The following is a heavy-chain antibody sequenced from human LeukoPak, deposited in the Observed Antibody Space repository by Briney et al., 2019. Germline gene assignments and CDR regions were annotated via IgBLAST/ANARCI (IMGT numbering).Heavy chain of an antibody. J-gene: IGHJ6*03. V-gene: IGHV3-48*01. CDR2: ISSSSSTI. D-gene: IGHD6-13*01. Sequence: GGSLRLSCAASGFTFSSYSMNGVRQAPGKGLEWVSYISSSSSTIYYADSVKGRFTISRDNAKNSLYLQMNSLRAEDTAVYYCASGTAEDYYMDVWGKGTTVTVSS. CDR1: GFTFSSYS. CDR3: ASGTAEDYYMDV.